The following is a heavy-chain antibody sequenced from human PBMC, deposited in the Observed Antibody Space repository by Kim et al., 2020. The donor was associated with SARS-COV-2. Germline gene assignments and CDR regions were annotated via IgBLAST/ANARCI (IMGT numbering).Heavy chain of an antibody. J-gene: IGHJ1*01. Sequence: SETLSLTCTVSGGSISSYYWSWIRQPPGKGLEWIGYIYYSGSTNYNPSLKSRVTISVDTSKNQFSLKLSSVTAADTAVYYCARGGHHIAVAGFEYFQHWGQGTLVTVSS. V-gene: IGHV4-59*01. CDR2: IYYSGST. CDR1: GGSISSYY. D-gene: IGHD6-19*01. CDR3: ARGGHHIAVAGFEYFQH.